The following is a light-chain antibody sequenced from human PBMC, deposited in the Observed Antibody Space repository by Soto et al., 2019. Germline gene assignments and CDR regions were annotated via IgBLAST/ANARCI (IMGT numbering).Light chain of an antibody. CDR3: TSYTSSDSYV. CDR2: DVT. J-gene: IGLJ1*01. V-gene: IGLV2-14*01. CDR1: SSDVGGYNY. Sequence: QSALTQPASVSGSPGQSITISCTGTSSDVGGYNYVSWYQQHPGKAPKLLIYDVTNRPSGVSNRFSASKSGNTAFLTISGLQADDEADYYCTSYTSSDSYVFGTGTKLTVL.